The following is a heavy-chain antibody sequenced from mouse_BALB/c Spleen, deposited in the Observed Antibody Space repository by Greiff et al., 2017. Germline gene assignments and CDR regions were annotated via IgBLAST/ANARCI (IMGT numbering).Heavy chain of an antibody. D-gene: IGHD1-1*01. Sequence: DVKLVESGGGLVQPGGSRKLSCAASGFTFSSFGMHWVRQAPEKGLEWVAYISSGSSTIYYADTVKGRFTISRDNPKNTLFLQMTSLRSEDTAMYYCARRTYYGSSYGFDYWGQGTTLTVSS. J-gene: IGHJ2*01. CDR3: ARRTYYGSSYGFDY. CDR1: GFTFSSFG. V-gene: IGHV5-17*02. CDR2: ISSGSSTI.